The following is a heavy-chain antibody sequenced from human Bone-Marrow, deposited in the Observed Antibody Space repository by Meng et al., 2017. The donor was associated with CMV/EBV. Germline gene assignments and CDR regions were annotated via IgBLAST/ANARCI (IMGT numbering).Heavy chain of an antibody. D-gene: IGHD3-3*01. CDR3: ARVSLEWLLYGCYHLDY. CDR1: FTFNTSA. V-gene: IGHV3-30-3*01. Sequence: FTFNTSAMHWVRQAPGKGLEWVAGISNDGINKDDADSVKGRFTISRDNSKSTLYLQMDSLRPEDTAVYYCARVSLEWLLYGCYHLDYWGQGTPVTVSS. CDR2: ISNDGINK. J-gene: IGHJ4*02.